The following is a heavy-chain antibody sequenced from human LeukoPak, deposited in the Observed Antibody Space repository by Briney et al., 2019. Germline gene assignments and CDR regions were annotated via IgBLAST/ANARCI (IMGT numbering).Heavy chain of an antibody. CDR3: AKKGYCSSTSCSTYYYYGLDV. J-gene: IGHJ6*02. CDR2: ISGSGGST. CDR1: GFTVSSNY. D-gene: IGHD2-2*01. Sequence: PGGSLRLSCAASGFTVSSNYMSWVRQAPGKGLEWVSAISGSGGSTYYADSVKGRFTISRDNSKNTLYLQMNSLRAEDTAVYYCAKKGYCSSTSCSTYYYYGLDVWGQGTTVTVSS. V-gene: IGHV3-23*01.